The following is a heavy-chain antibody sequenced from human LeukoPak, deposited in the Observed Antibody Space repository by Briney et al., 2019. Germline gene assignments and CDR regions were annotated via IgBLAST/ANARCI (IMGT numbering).Heavy chain of an antibody. CDR2: ISYDGSNK. Sequence: GGSLRLSCAASGFTFSSYAMHWVRQAPGKGLEWVAVISYDGSNKYYADSVKGRFTISRDNSKNTLYLQMNSLRAEDTAVYYRARPRATMAVFDYWGQGTLVTVSS. D-gene: IGHD5-24*01. V-gene: IGHV3-30-3*01. CDR1: GFTFSSYA. J-gene: IGHJ4*02. CDR3: ARPRATMAVFDY.